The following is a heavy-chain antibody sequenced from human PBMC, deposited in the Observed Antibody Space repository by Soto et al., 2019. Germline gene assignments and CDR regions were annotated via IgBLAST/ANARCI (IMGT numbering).Heavy chain of an antibody. J-gene: IGHJ4*02. Sequence: EVELLESGGGVIQPGGSLRLSCAASGFTFSTYTMNWVRQAPGRGLEWISTISDAGRSTFYADSVKGRFIVSRDNSKNTLFLEMTRLRLDDTAVYYCANDDVAYYCGLSSCHATSFDFWGQGVLVAVSS. D-gene: IGHD4-17*01. CDR3: ANDDVAYYCGLSSCHATSFDF. CDR2: ISDAGRST. CDR1: GFTFSTYT. V-gene: IGHV3-23*01.